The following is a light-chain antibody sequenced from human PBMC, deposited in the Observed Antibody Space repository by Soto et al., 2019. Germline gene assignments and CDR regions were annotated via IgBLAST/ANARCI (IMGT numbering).Light chain of an antibody. CDR1: TGAVTNGHY. Sequence: AVVTQEPSLAVSPGGTVTLTCVSSTGAVTNGHYPYWFQQKPGQAPRTLIYDTTNRHSWTPARFSGSLLGGKAALTLSGEQPEDEAEFYCLLSYNGPYGFGTGTKVTV. V-gene: IGLV7-46*01. CDR2: DTT. CDR3: LLSYNGPYG. J-gene: IGLJ1*01.